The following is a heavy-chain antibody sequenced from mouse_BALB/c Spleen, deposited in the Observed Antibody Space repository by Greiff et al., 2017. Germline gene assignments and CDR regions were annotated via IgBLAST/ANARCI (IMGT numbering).Heavy chain of an antibody. D-gene: IGHD2-4*01. V-gene: IGHV3-2*02. CDR1: GYSITSDYA. J-gene: IGHJ1*01. CDR3: ARIPSYDYDDWYFDV. Sequence: EVQGVESGPGLVKPSQSLSLTCTVTGYSITSDYAWYWIRQFPGNKLEWIGYISYSGSTSYNPSLKSRISITRDTSKNQFFLQLNSVTTEDTATYYCARIPSYDYDDWYFDVWGAGTTVTVSS. CDR2: ISYSGST.